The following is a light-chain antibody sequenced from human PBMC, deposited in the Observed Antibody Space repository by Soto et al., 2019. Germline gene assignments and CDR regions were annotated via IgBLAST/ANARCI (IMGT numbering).Light chain of an antibody. Sequence: EIVLTQSPGTLSLSPGERATLSCRASQSGSSYFAWYQQKPGQAPRLLIYGVSSRATGIPDRFSGSGSGTDFTLTISRLEPEDFAVYYCQQYVTSPLTFGGGTKVEI. CDR2: GVS. J-gene: IGKJ4*01. V-gene: IGKV3-20*01. CDR3: QQYVTSPLT. CDR1: QSGSSY.